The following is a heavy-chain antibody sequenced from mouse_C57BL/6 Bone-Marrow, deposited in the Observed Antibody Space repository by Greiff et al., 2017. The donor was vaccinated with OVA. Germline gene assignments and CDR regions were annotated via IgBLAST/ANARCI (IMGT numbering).Heavy chain of an antibody. J-gene: IGHJ3*01. CDR1: GYTFTGYW. Sequence: VQVVESGAELMQPGASVKLSCKATGYTFTGYWIEWVKQRPGHGLEWIGEILPGGGSTNYNEKFKGNATFTADTSSNTAYMQHSSLTTEDSAIDYCAGDYFAWFAYWGQGTLVTVSA. CDR3: AGDYFAWFAY. V-gene: IGHV1-9*01. D-gene: IGHD2-4*01. CDR2: ILPGGGST.